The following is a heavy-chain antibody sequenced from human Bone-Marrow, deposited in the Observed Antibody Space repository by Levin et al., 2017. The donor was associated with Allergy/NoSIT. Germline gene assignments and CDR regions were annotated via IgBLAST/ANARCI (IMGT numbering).Heavy chain of an antibody. D-gene: IGHD4-11*01. V-gene: IGHV3-30*18. J-gene: IGHJ3*02. CDR1: GFTFRNYA. CDR3: AKVHSNERCVDALDI. Sequence: SCAASGFTFRNYAMHWVRQAPGKGLEWVALISYDGSTEYYGDSVKGRFTISRDNAKNTLYLEMNSMRGDDTAVYYCAKVHSNERCVDALDIWGQGTMVSVSS. CDR2: ISYDGSTE.